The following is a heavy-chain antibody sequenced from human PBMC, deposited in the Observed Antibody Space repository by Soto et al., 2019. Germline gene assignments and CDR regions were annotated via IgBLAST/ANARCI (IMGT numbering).Heavy chain of an antibody. CDR2: IIPILGIA. Sequence: SVKVSCKASGGTFSSYTISWVLQAPGQGLEWMGRIIPILGIANYAQKLQGRVTITADKSTSTAYMELSSLRSEDTAVYYCAREYDSSGYYYYYGMDVWGQGTTVTVSS. V-gene: IGHV1-69*04. D-gene: IGHD3-22*01. CDR1: GGTFSSYT. CDR3: AREYDSSGYYYYYGMDV. J-gene: IGHJ6*02.